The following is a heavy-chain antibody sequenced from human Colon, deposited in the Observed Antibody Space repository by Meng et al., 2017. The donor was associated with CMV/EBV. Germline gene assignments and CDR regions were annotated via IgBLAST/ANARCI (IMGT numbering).Heavy chain of an antibody. V-gene: IGHV1-2*02. Sequence: ASVKVSCKASGYTFTDYYIFWVRQAPGQGLEWMGWINPNSGGTNYAQKFQGRVTMTRDTSISTAYMELSRLRSDDTAVYYCARDVWGVVVPAAWGQGTLVTVSS. CDR2: INPNSGGT. CDR3: ARDVWGVVVPAA. D-gene: IGHD2-2*01. J-gene: IGHJ5*02. CDR1: GYTFTDYY.